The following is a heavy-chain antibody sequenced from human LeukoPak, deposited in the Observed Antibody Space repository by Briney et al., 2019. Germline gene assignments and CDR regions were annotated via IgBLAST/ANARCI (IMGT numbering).Heavy chain of an antibody. CDR2: ISSSSSYI. V-gene: IGHV3-21*01. J-gene: IGHJ4*02. CDR3: ARAIAAAGTAQYYFDY. CDR1: GFTFSSYS. Sequence: GGSLRLSCAASGFTFSSYSINWVRQAPGKGLEWVSSISSSSSYIYYADSVKGRFTISRDNAKNSLYLQMNSLRAEDTAVYYCARAIAAAGTAQYYFDYWGQGTLVTVSS. D-gene: IGHD6-13*01.